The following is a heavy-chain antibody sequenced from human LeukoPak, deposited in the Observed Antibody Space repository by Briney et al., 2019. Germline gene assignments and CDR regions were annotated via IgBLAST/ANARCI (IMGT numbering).Heavy chain of an antibody. V-gene: IGHV4-59*01. Sequence: PSETLSLTCTVSGGSISSYYWSWIRQPPGKGPEWIGYIYYSGSTNYNPSLKSRVTISVDTSKNQFSLKLSSVTAADTAVYYCARDQRLGGNAFDIWGQGTMVTVSS. J-gene: IGHJ3*02. CDR3: ARDQRLGGNAFDI. CDR1: GGSISSYY. CDR2: IYYSGST. D-gene: IGHD3-16*01.